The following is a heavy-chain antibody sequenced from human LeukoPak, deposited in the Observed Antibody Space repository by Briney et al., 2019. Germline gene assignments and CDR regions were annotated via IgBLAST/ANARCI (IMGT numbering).Heavy chain of an antibody. CDR2: INPSGGST. J-gene: IGHJ4*02. CDR3: ARDLTHRRNYDNSGYQIVPAF. CDR1: GYTFTSYY. Sequence: ASVKVSCKASGYTFTSYYMHWVRQAPGQGLEWMGIINPSGGSTSYAQKFQGRATMTRDMSTSTVYMELSSLRSEDTAVYYCARDLTHRRNYDNSGYQIVPAFWGQGTLVTVSS. V-gene: IGHV1-46*01. D-gene: IGHD3-22*01.